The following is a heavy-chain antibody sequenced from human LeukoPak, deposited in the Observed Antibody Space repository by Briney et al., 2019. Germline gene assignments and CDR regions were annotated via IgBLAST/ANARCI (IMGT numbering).Heavy chain of an antibody. V-gene: IGHV4-30-4*01. CDR2: IYYSGST. CDR1: RGSISSGDYY. J-gene: IGHJ4*02. Sequence: SETLSLTCTVSRGSISSGDYYWSWIRQPPGKGLEWIRYIYYSGSTYYNPSLKSRVTTSVDTSKNQFSLKLSSVTAADTAVYYCARYSSSWFPFDYWGQGTLVTVSS. D-gene: IGHD6-13*01. CDR3: ARYSSSWFPFDY.